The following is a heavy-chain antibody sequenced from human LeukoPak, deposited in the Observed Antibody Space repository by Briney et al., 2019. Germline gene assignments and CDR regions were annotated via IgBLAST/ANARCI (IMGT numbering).Heavy chain of an antibody. D-gene: IGHD3-16*02. Sequence: SVKVSCKASGGTFSSYAISWVRQAPGQGLEWTGRIIPIFGTANYAQKFQGRVTITTDESTSTAYMEPSSLRSEDTAVYYCARGVRGSYRYPPYYFDYWGQGTLVTVSS. V-gene: IGHV1-69*05. CDR3: ARGVRGSYRYPPYYFDY. CDR1: GGTFSSYA. J-gene: IGHJ4*02. CDR2: IIPIFGTA.